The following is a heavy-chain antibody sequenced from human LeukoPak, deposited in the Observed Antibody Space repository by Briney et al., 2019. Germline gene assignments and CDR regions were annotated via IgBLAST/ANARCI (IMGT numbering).Heavy chain of an antibody. CDR1: GSSFTSYW. D-gene: IGHD6-13*01. V-gene: IGHV5-51*01. Sequence: GASLKISGKGSGSSFTSYWIGGGREMPGKGLEGMGSIYPGDSDTRYRPSFHGQLTISADNSISTAYLQWSSLKASDTAMYYCARHRGSSSWSRFDYWGQGTLVTVSS. CDR3: ARHRGSSSWSRFDY. J-gene: IGHJ4*02. CDR2: IYPGDSDT.